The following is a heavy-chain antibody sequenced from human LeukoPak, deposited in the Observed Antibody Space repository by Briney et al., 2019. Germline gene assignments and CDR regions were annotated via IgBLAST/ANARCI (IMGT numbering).Heavy chain of an antibody. CDR1: GYTFTSYG. CDR2: ISAYNGNT. V-gene: IGHV1-18*01. CDR3: ARDGYYDYVWGSSNGDLDLNAFDI. Sequence: EASVKVSCTASGYTFTSYGISWVRQAPGQGLEWKGWISAYNGNTNYAQKLQGRVTMTTDTSTSTAYMELRSLRSDDTAVYYCARDGYYDYVWGSSNGDLDLNAFDIWGQGTMVTVSS. D-gene: IGHD3-16*01. J-gene: IGHJ3*02.